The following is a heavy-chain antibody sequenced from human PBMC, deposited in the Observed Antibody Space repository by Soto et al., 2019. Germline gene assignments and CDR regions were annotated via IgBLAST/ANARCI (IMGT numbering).Heavy chain of an antibody. D-gene: IGHD3-3*01. V-gene: IGHV3-23*01. CDR1: GFTFNTNA. CDR3: AKRDADFGVIDY. J-gene: IGHJ4*02. Sequence: EVQLLESGGGLVQPGESLRLSCVASGFTFNTNAMGWVRQAPGKGLEWVSIISGVNTGTYYADSVKGRFTISRDNSKNTLYLQMSSLRAEDTAVYYCAKRDADFGVIDYWGQGTLVTVS. CDR2: ISGVNTGT.